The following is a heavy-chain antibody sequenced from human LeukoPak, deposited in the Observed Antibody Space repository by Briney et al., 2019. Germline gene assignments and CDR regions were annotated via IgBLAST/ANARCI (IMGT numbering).Heavy chain of an antibody. D-gene: IGHD5-18*01. Sequence: PSETLSLTCTVSGGSISSGGYYWSWIRQHPGEGLEWIGYIYYSGSTYCNPSLKSRVTMSVDTSKNQFSLRLNSVTAADTAVYYCARSDSYGLVDYWGQGTLVTVSS. CDR1: GGSISSGGYY. V-gene: IGHV4-31*03. J-gene: IGHJ4*02. CDR3: ARSDSYGLVDY. CDR2: IYYSGST.